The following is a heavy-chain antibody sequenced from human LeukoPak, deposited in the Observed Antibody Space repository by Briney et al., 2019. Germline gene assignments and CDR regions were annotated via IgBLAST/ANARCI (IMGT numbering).Heavy chain of an antibody. CDR1: GGTFSSYA. Sequence: GASVKVSCKASGGTFSSYAISWVRQAPGQGLEWMGRIIPIAGIVNYAQKSQGRVTIIADKSTSTAYMELSSLRSEDTAVYYCHMGEDGYNGNYGMDVWGQGTTVTVSS. D-gene: IGHD5-24*01. CDR3: HMGEDGYNGNYGMDV. V-gene: IGHV1-69*04. CDR2: IIPIAGIV. J-gene: IGHJ6*02.